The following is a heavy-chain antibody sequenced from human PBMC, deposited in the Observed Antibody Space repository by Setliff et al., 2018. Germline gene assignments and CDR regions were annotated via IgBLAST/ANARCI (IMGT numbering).Heavy chain of an antibody. CDR2: INPNSGGT. D-gene: IGHD6-13*01. V-gene: IGHV1-2*02. J-gene: IGHJ3*02. Sequence: ASVKVSCKASGYTFTGYYMHWVRQAPGQGLEWMGWINPNSGGTNYAQKFLGRVTMTRDTSISTAYMELSRLRSDDTAVYYCARGGGSSSWYDAFDIWGQGTMVTVSS. CDR3: ARGGGSSSWYDAFDI. CDR1: GYTFTGYY.